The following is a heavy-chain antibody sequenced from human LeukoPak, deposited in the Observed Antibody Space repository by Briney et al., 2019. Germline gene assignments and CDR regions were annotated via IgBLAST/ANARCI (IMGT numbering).Heavy chain of an antibody. CDR2: INHSGST. CDR3: ARGRRGSGHDY. J-gene: IGHJ4*02. CDR1: GGSFSGYY. Sequence: PSETLSLTCAVYGGSFSGYYRSWIRQPPGKGLEWIGEINHSGSTNYNPSLKSRVTISVDTSKNQFSLKLSSVTAADTAVYYCARGRRGSGHDYWGQGTLVTVSS. D-gene: IGHD3-16*01. V-gene: IGHV4-34*01.